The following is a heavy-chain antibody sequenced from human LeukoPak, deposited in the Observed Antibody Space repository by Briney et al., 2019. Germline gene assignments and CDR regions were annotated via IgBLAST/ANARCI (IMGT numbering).Heavy chain of an antibody. CDR3: ASHYGSGSQNRYNWFDP. V-gene: IGHV1-69*05. D-gene: IGHD3-10*01. CDR2: IIPIFGTA. Sequence: ASVKVSCKASGGIFSSYAISWVRQAPGQGLEWMGRIIPIFGTANYAQKFQGRVTITTDESTSTAYMELSSLRSEDTAVYYCASHYGSGSQNRYNWFDPWGQGTLVTVSS. J-gene: IGHJ5*02. CDR1: GGIFSSYA.